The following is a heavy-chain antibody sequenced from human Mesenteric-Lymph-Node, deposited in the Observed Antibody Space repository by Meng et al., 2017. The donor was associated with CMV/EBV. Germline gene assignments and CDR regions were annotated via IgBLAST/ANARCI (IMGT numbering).Heavy chain of an antibody. CDR3: ARDRLSSGSYLDY. Sequence: VSGGSVSSGSYYGSWIRQPPGKGLEWIGHIYYSGSTNYNPSLKSRVTISVDTSKNQFSLKLSSVTAADTAVYYCARDRLSSGSYLDYWGQGTLVTVSS. CDR1: GGSVSSGSYY. V-gene: IGHV4-61*01. D-gene: IGHD1-26*01. J-gene: IGHJ4*02. CDR2: IYYSGST.